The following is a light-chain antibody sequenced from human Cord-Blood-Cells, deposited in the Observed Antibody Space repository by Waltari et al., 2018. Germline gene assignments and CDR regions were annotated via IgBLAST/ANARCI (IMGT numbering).Light chain of an antibody. J-gene: IGKJ2*01. V-gene: IGKV1-33*01. Sequence: DIQMTQSPSSLSASVGDRVTITCQRSQDISNYLNWYQQKPGKAPKLLIYDASNLETGVPSRFSGSGSGTDFTFTISSLQPEDIATYYCQQYDNLPRTFGQGTKLEIK. CDR1: QDISNY. CDR3: QQYDNLPRT. CDR2: DAS.